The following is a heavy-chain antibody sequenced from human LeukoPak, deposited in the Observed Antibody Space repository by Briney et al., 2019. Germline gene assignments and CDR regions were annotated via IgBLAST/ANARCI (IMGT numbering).Heavy chain of an antibody. CDR2: ISSSSSYI. CDR1: GFTFSSYS. CDR3: ARVSSWPYYMDV. V-gene: IGHV3-21*01. D-gene: IGHD6-13*01. Sequence: GGSLRLSCAASGFTFSSYSMNWVRQAPGKGLEWVSSISSSSSYIYYADSVKGRFTISRDNAKNSLYLQMNSLRAEDTAVYHCARVSSWPYYMDVWGKGTTVTVSS. J-gene: IGHJ6*03.